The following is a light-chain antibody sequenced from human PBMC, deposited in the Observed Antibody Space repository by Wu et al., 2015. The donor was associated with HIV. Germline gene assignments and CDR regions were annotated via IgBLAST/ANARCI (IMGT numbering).Light chain of an antibody. CDR3: QQYNNWLWT. CDR1: QNVNSN. Sequence: MTQSPATLSVSPGERATLTCRASQNVNSNLAWYQQKPGQAPRPLIYGASTRATGIPARFSGSGSGTEFTLTISSMQSEDFAVYYCQQYNNWLWTFGQGTKVEIK. J-gene: IGKJ1*01. V-gene: IGKV3-15*01. CDR2: GAS.